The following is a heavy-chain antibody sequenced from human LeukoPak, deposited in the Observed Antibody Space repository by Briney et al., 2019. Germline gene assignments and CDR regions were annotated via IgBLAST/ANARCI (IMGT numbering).Heavy chain of an antibody. V-gene: IGHV3-74*01. J-gene: IGHJ4*02. D-gene: IGHD1-7*01. Sequence: PGGSLRLSCAASGFTFSNYSGHWVRQAPGKGLVWVSRINPDGSTTNYADSVKGRFITSKDNANTTLYLQMNSLRAEVTAVYCCATAGNYRFDYWGQGTLVTVSS. CDR1: GFTFSNYS. CDR3: ATAGNYRFDY. CDR2: INPDGSTT.